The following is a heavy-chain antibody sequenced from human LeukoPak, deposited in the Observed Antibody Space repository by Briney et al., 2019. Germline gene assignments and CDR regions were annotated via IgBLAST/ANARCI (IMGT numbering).Heavy chain of an antibody. Sequence: GASVKVSCKASGYTFTSYYIHWVRQAPGQGLEWMGIINPSGGSTNYAQKFQGRVTMTRDTSISTAYMELSRLRSDDTAVYYCARDFPLSGSYSSRPNAFDIWGQGTMVTVSS. CDR3: ARDFPLSGSYSSRPNAFDI. V-gene: IGHV1-46*01. CDR2: INPSGGST. CDR1: GYTFTSYY. J-gene: IGHJ3*02. D-gene: IGHD1-26*01.